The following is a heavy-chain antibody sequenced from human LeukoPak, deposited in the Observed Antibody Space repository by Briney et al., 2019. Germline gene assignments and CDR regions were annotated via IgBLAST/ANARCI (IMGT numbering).Heavy chain of an antibody. CDR1: GYTFTGYY. D-gene: IGHD3-3*01. CDR2: INPNSGGT. CDR3: ARGGLLRFLEWLFGNFDY. Sequence: ASVKVSCKASGYTFTGYYMHWVRQAPGQGLEWMGWINPNSGGTNYAQKFQGRVTMTRDTSISTAYMGLSRLRSDDTAVYYCARGGLLRFLEWLFGNFDYWGQGTLVTVSS. J-gene: IGHJ4*02. V-gene: IGHV1-2*02.